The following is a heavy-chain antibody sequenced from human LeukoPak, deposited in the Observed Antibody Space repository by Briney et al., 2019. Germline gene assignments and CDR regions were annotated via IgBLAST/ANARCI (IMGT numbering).Heavy chain of an antibody. CDR3: ARVNSGSYYGAFDI. CDR2: IIPIFGTA. D-gene: IGHD1-26*01. V-gene: IGHV1-69*05. Sequence: SVKVSCKASRGTFSSYAISWVRQAPGQGLEWLGGIIPIFGTANYAQKFQGRVTITTDESTSTAYMELSSLRSEDTAVYYCARVNSGSYYGAFDIWGQGTMVTVSS. J-gene: IGHJ3*02. CDR1: RGTFSSYA.